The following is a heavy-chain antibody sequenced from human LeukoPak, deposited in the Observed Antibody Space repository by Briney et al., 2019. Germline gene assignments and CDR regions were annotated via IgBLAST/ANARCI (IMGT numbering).Heavy chain of an antibody. V-gene: IGHV4-34*01. Sequence: SETLSLTCAVYGGSFSDYYWTWIRQPPGKGLEWIGEINHSGSTNYNPSLKSRVTISVDTSKNQFSLKLSSVTAADTAVYYCARVKPITMVRGVLDYYYYYYMDVWGKGTTVTVSS. D-gene: IGHD3-10*01. J-gene: IGHJ6*03. CDR1: GGSFSDYY. CDR2: INHSGST. CDR3: ARVKPITMVRGVLDYYYYYYMDV.